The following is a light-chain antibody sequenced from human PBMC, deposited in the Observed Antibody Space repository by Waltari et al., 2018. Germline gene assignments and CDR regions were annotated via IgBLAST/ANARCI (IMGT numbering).Light chain of an antibody. CDR1: QSVLDNSNNRNY. Sequence: DIVMTQSPDALAVYLGARATISCKSSQSVLDNSNNRNYLSWYQQKSGQPPKVLFYWASSRNSGVPARFSASESGSNFTLTITSLQSEDVGLYYCQQYSALPDSFGQGTKLEVK. CDR2: WAS. V-gene: IGKV4-1*01. CDR3: QQYSALPDS. J-gene: IGKJ2*03.